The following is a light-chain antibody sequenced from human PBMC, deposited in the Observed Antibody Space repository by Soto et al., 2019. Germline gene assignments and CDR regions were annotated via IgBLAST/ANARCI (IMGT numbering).Light chain of an antibody. J-gene: IGLJ3*02. CDR2: RNN. CDR1: SSNIGSNY. CDR3: AAWDDSLSGV. Sequence: QSVLTQPPSASGTPGQRVTISCSGSSSNIGSNYVYWYQQLPGTAPKLLIYRNNQRPSAVPDRFSGSKSGTSASLAIRGLRSEDEADYYCAAWDDSLSGVFGGGTKVTVL. V-gene: IGLV1-47*01.